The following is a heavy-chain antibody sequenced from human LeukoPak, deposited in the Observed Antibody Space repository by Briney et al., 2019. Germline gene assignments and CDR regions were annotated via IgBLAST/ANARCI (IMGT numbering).Heavy chain of an antibody. CDR3: ARPVWGVTHDAFDI. Sequence: LVKVSCKASGGTFSSYTISWVRQAPGQGLEWMGRIIPILGIANYAQKFQGRVTITADKSTSTAYMELSSLRSEDTAVYYCARPVWGVTHDAFDIWGQGTMVTVSS. V-gene: IGHV1-69*02. J-gene: IGHJ3*02. D-gene: IGHD3-16*01. CDR2: IIPILGIA. CDR1: GGTFSSYT.